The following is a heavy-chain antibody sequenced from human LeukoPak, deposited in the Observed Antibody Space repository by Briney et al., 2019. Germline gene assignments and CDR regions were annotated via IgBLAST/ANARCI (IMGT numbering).Heavy chain of an antibody. CDR3: ARDPSLYYYYYYMDV. CDR2: INPSGGST. J-gene: IGHJ6*03. CDR1: GYTFTSYY. Sequence: ASVKVSCKASGYTFTSYYMHWVRQAPGQGLEWMGIINPSGGSTSYAQKFQGRVTMTRDMSTSTAYMELRSLRSDDTAVYYCARDPSLYYYYYYMDVWGKGTTVTVSS. V-gene: IGHV1-46*01. D-gene: IGHD2-2*01.